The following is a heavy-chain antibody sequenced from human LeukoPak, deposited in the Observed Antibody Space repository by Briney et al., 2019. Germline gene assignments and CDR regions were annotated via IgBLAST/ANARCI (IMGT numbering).Heavy chain of an antibody. CDR3: ARAGEDYALADAFDI. CDR2: IIPIFGTA. CDR1: GGTFSSYA. Sequence: SVKVSCKASGGTFSSYAISWVRQAPGQGLEWMGGIIPIFGTANYAQKFQGRVTITADESTSTAYMELSSLRSEDTAVYYCARAGEDYALADAFDIWGQGTMVTVSS. D-gene: IGHD4-17*01. J-gene: IGHJ3*02. V-gene: IGHV1-69*13.